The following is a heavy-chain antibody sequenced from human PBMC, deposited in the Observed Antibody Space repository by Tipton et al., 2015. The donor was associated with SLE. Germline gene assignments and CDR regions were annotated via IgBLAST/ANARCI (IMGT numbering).Heavy chain of an antibody. V-gene: IGHV4-61*09. CDR1: GGSISSGSYY. D-gene: IGHD1-26*01. CDR2: IYTSGST. J-gene: IGHJ4*02. CDR3: AYRTGSRAFDY. Sequence: TLSLTCTVSGGSISSGSYYWSWIRQPAGKGLEWIGYIYTSGSTNYNPSLKSRVTISVDTSKNQFSLKLSSVTAADTAVYYCAYRTGSRAFDYWGQGNMVTVSS.